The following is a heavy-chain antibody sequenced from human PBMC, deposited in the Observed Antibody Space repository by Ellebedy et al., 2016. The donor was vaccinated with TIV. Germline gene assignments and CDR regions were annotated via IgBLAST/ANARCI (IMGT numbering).Heavy chain of an antibody. V-gene: IGHV6-1*01. CDR3: AISRSGWYYFDY. CDR2: TYYRSAWYS. Sequence: MPSETLSLTCAISGDSVSNNSATWNWIRQSPSRGLEWLGRTYYRSAWYSDYASSVRSRITINPDTSKNQFSLQLTSVTPEDTAVYYCAISRSGWYYFDYWGQGTLVTVSS. D-gene: IGHD6-19*01. J-gene: IGHJ4*02. CDR1: GDSVSNNSAT.